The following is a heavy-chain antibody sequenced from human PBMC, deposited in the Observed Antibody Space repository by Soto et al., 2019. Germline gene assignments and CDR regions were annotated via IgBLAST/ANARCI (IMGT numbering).Heavy chain of an antibody. CDR3: ARGGGTTLAPLP. CDR1: LYTVTGYF. D-gene: IGHD1-1*01. V-gene: IGHV1-2*02. CDR2: INPNSGAT. J-gene: IGHJ5*02. Sequence: VSCKASLYTVTGYFIHWVRQAPRQGLEWVGYINPNSGATKYAPRFQGRVTMTSDTSIRKAYMDLSNLRSDDTAVYYCARGGGTTLAPLPWGPGTLVTVYS.